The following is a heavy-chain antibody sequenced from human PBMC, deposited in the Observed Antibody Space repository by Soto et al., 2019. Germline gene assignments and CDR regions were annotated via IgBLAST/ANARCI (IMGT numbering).Heavy chain of an antibody. CDR3: VSVVLAGSTSPSNAWFDP. Sequence: GESLKISCMGSGYTFTSHWIAWVRQMPGKALEWMGTIYPGDSVTGYSPSFQGQVTISADKSIRTAYLQWNSLQASDTAMYNCVSVVLAGSTSPSNAWFDPWGPGXLVIVAS. J-gene: IGHJ5*02. CDR1: GYTFTSHW. V-gene: IGHV5-51*01. D-gene: IGHD2-21*02. CDR2: IYPGDSVT.